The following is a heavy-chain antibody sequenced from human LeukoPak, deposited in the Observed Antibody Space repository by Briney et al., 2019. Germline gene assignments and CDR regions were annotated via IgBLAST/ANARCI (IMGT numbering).Heavy chain of an antibody. CDR3: ARDHNPNHFLMGATRAEYFQH. J-gene: IGHJ1*01. CDR1: GGTFSSYA. V-gene: IGHV1-69*04. CDR2: IIPILGIA. D-gene: IGHD1-26*01. Sequence: SSVKVSCKASGGTFSSYAISWVRQAPGQGLEWMGRIIPILGIANYAQKFQGRVTITADKSTSTAYMELSSLRSEDTAVYYCARDHNPNHFLMGATRAEYFQHWGQGTLVTVSS.